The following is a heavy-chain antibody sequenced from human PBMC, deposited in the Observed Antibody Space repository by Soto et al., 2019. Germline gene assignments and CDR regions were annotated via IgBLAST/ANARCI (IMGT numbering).Heavy chain of an antibody. V-gene: IGHV3-21*06. J-gene: IGHJ4*02. Sequence: GGSLRLSCAASGFTFTSYSMNWGRQAPGEGLEWVSSISSTTNYIYYGDSMKGRFTISRDNGKNSLYLEMHSLRAEDTAVYYCARESEDLTSNFDYWGQGTLVTVSS. CDR3: ARESEDLTSNFDY. CDR2: ISSTTNYI. CDR1: GFTFTSYS.